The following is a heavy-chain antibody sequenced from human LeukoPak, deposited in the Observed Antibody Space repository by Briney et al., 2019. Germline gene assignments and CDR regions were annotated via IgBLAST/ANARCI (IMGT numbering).Heavy chain of an antibody. D-gene: IGHD6-19*01. CDR3: ASTIAVAGPNWFDP. CDR1: GGSTSSYY. J-gene: IGHJ5*02. V-gene: IGHV4-4*07. CDR2: IYTSGST. Sequence: SEXXSLTCTVSGGSTSSYYWSWIRQPAGKGLEWIGRIYTSGSTNYNPSLTSRVTMSVDTSKNQFSLKLSSVTAADTAVYYCASTIAVAGPNWFDPWGQGTLVTVSS.